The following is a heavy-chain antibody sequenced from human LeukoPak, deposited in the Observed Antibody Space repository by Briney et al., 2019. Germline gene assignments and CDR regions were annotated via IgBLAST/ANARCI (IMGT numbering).Heavy chain of an antibody. CDR1: GYSFTNYW. CDR2: IYPGDSDT. V-gene: IGHV5-51*01. CDR3: ARRGPGDGFFEVLYMDV. J-gene: IGHJ6*03. D-gene: IGHD5-24*01. Sequence: GESLKISCKGSGYSFTNYWIGWVRQMPGKGLELMGIIYPGDSDTRYSPSFQGQVTISADKSISTAYLQWSSLKASDTAMYYCARRGPGDGFFEVLYMDVWGKGTTVTVSS.